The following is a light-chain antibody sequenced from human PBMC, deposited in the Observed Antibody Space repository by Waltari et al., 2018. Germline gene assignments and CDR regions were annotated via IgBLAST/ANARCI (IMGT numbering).Light chain of an antibody. V-gene: IGKV3-20*01. Sequence: EIVLTQSPGTLSLSPGERATLSCRASQSVSRALAWYQQKPGQAPRLRIYAASTWATGVPDSFSGSGSGTDFSLTSSRLDPEDFAVYYCQHYVNLPVTFGQGTKVEI. CDR1: QSVSRA. CDR2: AAS. J-gene: IGKJ1*01. CDR3: QHYVNLPVT.